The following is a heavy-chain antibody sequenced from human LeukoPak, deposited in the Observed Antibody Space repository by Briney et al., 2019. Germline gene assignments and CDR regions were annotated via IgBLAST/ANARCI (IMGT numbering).Heavy chain of an antibody. Sequence: GGSLRLSCAASGFTFSSYAMHWVRQAPGKGLEWVAVISYDGSNKYYADSVKGRFTISRDNSKNTLYLQMNSLRAEDTAVYYCARDLETNPFDYYYCGMDVWGQGTTVTVSS. J-gene: IGHJ6*02. CDR1: GFTFSSYA. CDR2: ISYDGSNK. CDR3: ARDLETNPFDYYYCGMDV. V-gene: IGHV3-30-3*01.